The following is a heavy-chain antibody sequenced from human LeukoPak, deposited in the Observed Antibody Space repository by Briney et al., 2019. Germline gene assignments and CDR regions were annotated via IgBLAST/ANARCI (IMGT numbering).Heavy chain of an antibody. CDR1: GGTFSSYA. D-gene: IGHD6-13*01. V-gene: IGHV1-69*13. Sequence: ASVKVSCKASGGTFSSYAISWVRQAPGQGLEWMGGIIPIFGTANYAQKFQGRVTTTADESTSTAYMELSSLRSEDTAVYYCARDLEQLVTPYYYYYMDVWGKGTTVTVSS. CDR2: IIPIFGTA. J-gene: IGHJ6*03. CDR3: ARDLEQLVTPYYYYYMDV.